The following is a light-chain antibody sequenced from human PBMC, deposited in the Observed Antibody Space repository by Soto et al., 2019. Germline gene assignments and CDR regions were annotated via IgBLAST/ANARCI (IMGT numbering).Light chain of an antibody. V-gene: IGLV2-14*01. CDR2: EVT. J-gene: IGLJ1*01. Sequence: SVLTQPASVSGSPGQSITISCTGTSSDVGAYNYVSWYQHHPGKVPKLLIYEVTNRPSGVSDRFSGSKSGNTASLTISGLQAEDEADYYCSSKRDSSTLFVFGNGTKVTVL. CDR1: SSDVGAYNY. CDR3: SSKRDSSTLFV.